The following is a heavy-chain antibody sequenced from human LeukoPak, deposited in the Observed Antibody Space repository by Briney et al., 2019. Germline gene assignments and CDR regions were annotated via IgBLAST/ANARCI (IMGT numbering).Heavy chain of an antibody. J-gene: IGHJ4*02. CDR3: ARGEWSSDFGVVIY. D-gene: IGHD3-3*01. CDR2: ISSSSSYI. CDR1: GFTFSSCS. Sequence: GGSLRLSCAASGFTFSSCSMNWVRQAPGKGLEGVSSISSSSSYIYYADSVKGRFTISRDNAKNSLYLQINSLRAEDTAVYYCARGEWSSDFGVVIYWGQGTLVTDSS. V-gene: IGHV3-21*01.